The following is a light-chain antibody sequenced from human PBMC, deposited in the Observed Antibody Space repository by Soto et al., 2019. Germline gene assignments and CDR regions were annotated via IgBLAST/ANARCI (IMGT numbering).Light chain of an antibody. CDR3: LHHGSSLWT. CDR1: QSVSSY. J-gene: IGKJ1*01. V-gene: IGKV3-20*01. Sequence: EIVLTQSPVTLSLSPGERATLSCRASQSVSSYLAWYQQKPGQAPRLLIYGASSRATGIPDRFSGSGSGTDFTLTISRLEPEDFAMYYCLHHGSSLWTFGQGTKVDI. CDR2: GAS.